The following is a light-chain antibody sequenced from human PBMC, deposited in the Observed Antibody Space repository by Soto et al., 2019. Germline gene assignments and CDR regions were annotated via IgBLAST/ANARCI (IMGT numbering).Light chain of an antibody. Sequence: QLVLTQSPSASASLGASVKLTCTLSSGHSSNAIAWHQQQPEKGPRYLMKVNSDGSHSKGDGIPDRFSGSSSGAERYHTISSLQSEDEADYYCQTWGTGIRVFGGGTKLTVL. CDR2: VNSDGSH. CDR3: QTWGTGIRV. V-gene: IGLV4-69*01. CDR1: SGHSSNA. J-gene: IGLJ3*02.